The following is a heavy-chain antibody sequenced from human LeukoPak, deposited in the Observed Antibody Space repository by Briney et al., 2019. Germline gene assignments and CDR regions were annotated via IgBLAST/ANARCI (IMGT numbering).Heavy chain of an antibody. CDR3: AKDFHGYCSGGSCYSGPDV. D-gene: IGHD2-15*01. Sequence: GGSLRLSCAASGFSFSSYWMHWVRQPPGKGLEWVAFIRYDGSNKYYADSVKGRFTISRDNSKNTLYLQMNSLRAEDTAVYYCAKDFHGYCSGGSCYSGPDVWGKGTTVTISS. CDR2: IRYDGSNK. CDR1: GFSFSSYW. V-gene: IGHV3-30*02. J-gene: IGHJ6*04.